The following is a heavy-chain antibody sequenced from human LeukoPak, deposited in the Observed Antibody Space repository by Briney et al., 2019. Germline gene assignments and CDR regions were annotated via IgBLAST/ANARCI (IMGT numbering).Heavy chain of an antibody. CDR2: IHSGGTT. CDR1: GFTVSSNY. D-gene: IGHD2-15*01. J-gene: IGHJ4*02. V-gene: IGHV3-53*01. CDR3: ARERRYCSGDNCYSGLDY. Sequence: PGGSLRLSCAVSGFTVSSNYMSWVRQAPGKGLEWVSLIHSGGTTDYADSVKDRFTISRDYSKSTVNLQINSLRAEDTAVYYCARERRYCSGDNCYSGLDYWGQGTLVTVSS.